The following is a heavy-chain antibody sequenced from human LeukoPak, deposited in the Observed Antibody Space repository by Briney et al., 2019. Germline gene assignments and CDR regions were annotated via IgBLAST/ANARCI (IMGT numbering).Heavy chain of an antibody. V-gene: IGHV3-21*01. CDR2: ISSSSSYI. CDR1: GFTFSSYS. D-gene: IGHD4-17*01. J-gene: IGHJ4*02. CDR3: ARDLSGDYYFDY. Sequence: PGGSLRLSCAASGFTFSSYSMNWVRQALGKGLEWVSSISSSSSYIYYADSVKGRFTISRDNAKNSLYLQMNSLRAEDTAVYYCARDLSGDYYFDYWGQGTLVTVSS.